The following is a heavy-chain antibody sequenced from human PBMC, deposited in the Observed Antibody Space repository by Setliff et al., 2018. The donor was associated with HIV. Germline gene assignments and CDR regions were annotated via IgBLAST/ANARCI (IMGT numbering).Heavy chain of an antibody. J-gene: IGHJ4*02. CDR2: INHAGST. CDR3: ATLDPSGGNFLAY. CDR1: GGSIRSIDYF. V-gene: IGHV4-39*07. D-gene: IGHD2-21*02. Sequence: PSETLSLTCTVSGGSIRSIDYFWGWIRQPPGKGLEWIGEINHAGSTNFNPSLKGRVTISVDMSKRQFSLHLTSVTAADTAVYYCATLDPSGGNFLAYWGQGTLVTVSS.